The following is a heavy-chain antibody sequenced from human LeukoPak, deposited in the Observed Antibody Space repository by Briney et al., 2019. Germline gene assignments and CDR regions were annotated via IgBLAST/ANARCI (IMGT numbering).Heavy chain of an antibody. D-gene: IGHD6-13*01. J-gene: IGHJ5*02. V-gene: IGHV3-23*01. Sequence: PGGSRRLSCAASGFTFSSYAMSWVRQAPGKGLEWVSAISGSGSSTYYADSVKGRFTISRDNSKNTLYLQMNSLRAEDTAVYYCAKDRGVIAAAGNWFDPWGQGTLVTVSS. CDR3: AKDRGVIAAAGNWFDP. CDR1: GFTFSSYA. CDR2: ISGSGSST.